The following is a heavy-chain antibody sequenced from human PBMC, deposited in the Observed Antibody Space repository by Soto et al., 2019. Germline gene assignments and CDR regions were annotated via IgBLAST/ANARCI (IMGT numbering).Heavy chain of an antibody. CDR1: GGTFSSYA. Sequence: SVTVSCKASGGTFSSYAISWVRQAPGQGLEWMGGIIPIFGTANYAQKFQGRVTITADESTSTAYMELSSLRSEDTAAYYCARVAAAGTYFDYWGQGTLVTVSS. CDR3: ARVAAAGTYFDY. V-gene: IGHV1-69*13. J-gene: IGHJ4*02. D-gene: IGHD6-13*01. CDR2: IIPIFGTA.